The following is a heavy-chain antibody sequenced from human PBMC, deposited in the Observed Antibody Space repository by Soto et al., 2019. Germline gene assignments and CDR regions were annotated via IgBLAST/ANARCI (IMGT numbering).Heavy chain of an antibody. D-gene: IGHD3-22*01. Sequence: QVQLVQSGAEVKKPGASVKVSCKASGYTFTSYGISWVRQAPGQGLEGMGWISAYNGNTNYAQKLQGRVTMTTDTPTSTAYKELRSLRSDGTAVYYCERDGLLISSGPDVYFDYWGQGTLVTVSS. J-gene: IGHJ4*02. CDR2: ISAYNGNT. V-gene: IGHV1-18*01. CDR3: ERDGLLISSGPDVYFDY. CDR1: GYTFTSYG.